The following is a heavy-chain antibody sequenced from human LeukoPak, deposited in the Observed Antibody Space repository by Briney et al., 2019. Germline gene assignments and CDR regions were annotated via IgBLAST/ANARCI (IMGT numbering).Heavy chain of an antibody. D-gene: IGHD3-22*01. CDR1: GFTFRNSA. CDR2: ISGSGGST. J-gene: IGHJ4*02. Sequence: GGSLRLSCAASGFTFRNSAMSWVRQAPGKGLEWVSGISGSGGSTFNADSVKGRFTISRDNSKNTLYLQMNSLRAEDTAVYYCAKAQGGYSYFDYWGQGILVTVSS. CDR3: AKAQGGYSYFDY. V-gene: IGHV3-23*01.